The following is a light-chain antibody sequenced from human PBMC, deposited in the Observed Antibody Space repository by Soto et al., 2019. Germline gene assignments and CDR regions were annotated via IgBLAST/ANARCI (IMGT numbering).Light chain of an antibody. V-gene: IGLV2-8*01. Sequence: QSVLTQPPSASGSPGQSVTISCTGTSSDVGGYNYVSWYQQHPGKAPKLMIYEVNKRPSGVPDRFSGSKSGNTASLTVSGLQAEDEADYYCSSYAGSNNLRNVFGTGTKLTVL. CDR1: SSDVGGYNY. CDR2: EVN. CDR3: SSYAGSNNLRNV. J-gene: IGLJ1*01.